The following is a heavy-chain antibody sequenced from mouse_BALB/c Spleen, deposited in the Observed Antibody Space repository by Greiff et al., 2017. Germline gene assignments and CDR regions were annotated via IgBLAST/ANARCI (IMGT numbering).Heavy chain of an antibody. CDR1: GFNIKDTY. Sequence: VQLQQSGAELVKPGASVKLSCTASGFNIKDTYMHWVKQRPEQGLEWIGRIDPANGNTKYDPKFQGKATITADTSSNTAYLQLSSLTSEDTAVYYCAIYYGNYAWFAYWGQGTLVTVSA. V-gene: IGHV14-3*02. CDR2: IDPANGNT. CDR3: AIYYGNYAWFAY. D-gene: IGHD2-1*01. J-gene: IGHJ3*01.